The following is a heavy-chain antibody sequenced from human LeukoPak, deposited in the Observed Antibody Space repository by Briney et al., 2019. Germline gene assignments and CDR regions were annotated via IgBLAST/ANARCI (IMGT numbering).Heavy chain of an antibody. V-gene: IGHV3-7*01. CDR3: ARDEIPCSSTSCYEPGDYFDY. Sequence: GGSLRLSCAASGFIFTTYGMHWVRQAPGKGLEWVANIKQDGSEKYYVDSVKGRFTISRDNAKNSLYLQMNSLRAEDTAVYYCARDEIPCSSTSCYEPGDYFDYWGQGTLVTVSS. D-gene: IGHD2-2*01. J-gene: IGHJ4*02. CDR2: IKQDGSEK. CDR1: GFIFTTYG.